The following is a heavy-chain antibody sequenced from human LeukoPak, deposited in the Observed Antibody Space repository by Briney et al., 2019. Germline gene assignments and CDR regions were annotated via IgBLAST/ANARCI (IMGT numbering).Heavy chain of an antibody. CDR2: ISGSGGTT. V-gene: IGHV3-23*01. CDR3: AKGMYYYDSSGYSKLDY. J-gene: IGHJ4*02. Sequence: GGSLRLSCAASGFTFSSYGMSWVRQAPGMGLEWVSAISGSGGTTYYADSVKGRFTISRDNSKNTLYLQMNSLRAEDTAVYYCAKGMYYYDSSGYSKLDYWGQGTLVTVSS. D-gene: IGHD3-22*01. CDR1: GFTFSSYG.